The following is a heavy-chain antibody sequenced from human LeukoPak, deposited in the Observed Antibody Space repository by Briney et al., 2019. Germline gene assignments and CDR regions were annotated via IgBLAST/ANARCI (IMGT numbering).Heavy chain of an antibody. CDR3: ATMKALSLGDI. J-gene: IGHJ3*02. CDR2: IYYSGST. Sequence: SETLSLTCTVSGGSISSYYWSWIRQPAGKGLEWIGSIYYSGSTYYNPSLKSRVTISVDTSKNQFSLKLSSVTAADTAVYYCATMKALSLGDIWGQGTMVTVSS. V-gene: IGHV4-4*07. CDR1: GGSISSYY.